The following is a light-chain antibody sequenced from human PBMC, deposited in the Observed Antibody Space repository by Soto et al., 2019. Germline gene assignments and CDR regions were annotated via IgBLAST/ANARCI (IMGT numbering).Light chain of an antibody. V-gene: IGLV2-14*03. J-gene: IGLJ2*01. CDR1: SSDVGGYKY. CDR3: SSYTRSSKVV. Sequence: QSVLTQPASVSGSPGQSITISCTGTSSDVGGYKYVSWYQQHPGKSPKLMIYDVSHRPSGVSNRFSGSKSGNTASLTISGLQAEDEADYYCSSYTRSSKVVFGGGTKVTVL. CDR2: DVS.